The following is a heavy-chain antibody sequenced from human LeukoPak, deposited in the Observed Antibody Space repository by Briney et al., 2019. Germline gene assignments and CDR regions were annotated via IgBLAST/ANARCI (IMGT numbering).Heavy chain of an antibody. Sequence: PGGSLRLSCAASGFTFSSYEMNWVRQASGKGLEWVSYISSSGSTIYYADSVKGRFTISRDNAKNSLYLQMNSLRAEDTAVYYCARDDDSSGYVDAFDIWGQGTMVTVSS. D-gene: IGHD3-22*01. CDR1: GFTFSSYE. V-gene: IGHV3-48*03. CDR2: ISSSGSTI. J-gene: IGHJ3*02. CDR3: ARDDDSSGYVDAFDI.